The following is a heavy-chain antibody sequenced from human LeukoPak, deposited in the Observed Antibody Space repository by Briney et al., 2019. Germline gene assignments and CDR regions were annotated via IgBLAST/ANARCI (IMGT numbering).Heavy chain of an antibody. CDR2: INHSGST. J-gene: IGHJ4*02. CDR1: GGSFSGYY. CDR3: ARGSPRLFDY. V-gene: IGHV4-34*01. Sequence: PSETLSLTCAVYGGSFSGYYWSWIRQPPGKGLEWIGEINHSGSTNYNPSLKSRVTISVDTSKNQFSLKLSSVTAADTAVYYCARGSPRLFDYWGQGTLVTVSS. D-gene: IGHD6-25*01.